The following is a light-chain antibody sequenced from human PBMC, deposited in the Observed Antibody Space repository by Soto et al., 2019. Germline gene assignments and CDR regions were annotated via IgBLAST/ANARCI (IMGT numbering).Light chain of an antibody. CDR2: GAS. CDR1: QSVSSN. J-gene: IGKJ5*01. V-gene: IGKV3-15*01. Sequence: EIVMPQSPATLSVSPGERATLSCRTSQSVSSNLAWYQQTPGQAPRLLIYGASTRATGIPARFSGSGSGTEFTLTISSLQSEDFAVYYCQQYNNWPAITFGQGTRLEI. CDR3: QQYNNWPAIT.